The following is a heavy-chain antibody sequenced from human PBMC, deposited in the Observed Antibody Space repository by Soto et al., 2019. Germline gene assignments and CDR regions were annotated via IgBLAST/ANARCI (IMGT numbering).Heavy chain of an antibody. CDR3: ASSRPVLLWFGEYSS. CDR2: IYYSGRP. D-gene: IGHD3-10*01. V-gene: IGHV4-39*01. CDR1: GGSISSSSYY. Sequence: SETLSLTCTVSGGSISSSSYYWGWIRQPPGKGLEWIGSIYYSGRPYYNPSLKSRVTITVDTSKNQFSLKLSSMTAADTAGYYCASSRPVLLWFGEYSSWGQGTLVTVSS. J-gene: IGHJ5*02.